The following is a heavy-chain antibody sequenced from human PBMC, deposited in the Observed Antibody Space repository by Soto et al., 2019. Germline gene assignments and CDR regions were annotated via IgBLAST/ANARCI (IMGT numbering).Heavy chain of an antibody. CDR3: ARDRYCSGGSCSDS. D-gene: IGHD2-15*01. CDR2: ISSSSSTI. CDR1: GFTFSSYS. Sequence: EVQLVESGGGLVQPGGSLRLSCAASGFTFSSYSMNWVRQAPGKGLEWVSYISSSSSTIYYADSVKGRFTISRDNAKNSLYLQMNSLRAEDTAVYYCARDRYCSGGSCSDSWGQGTQVTVSS. V-gene: IGHV3-48*01. J-gene: IGHJ4*02.